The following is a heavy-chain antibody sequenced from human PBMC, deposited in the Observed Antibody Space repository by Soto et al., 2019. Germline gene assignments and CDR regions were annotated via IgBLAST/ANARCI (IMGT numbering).Heavy chain of an antibody. J-gene: IGHJ5*02. Sequence: EAQVVESGGGLVKPGGSLRLSCTVTFSMYSMNWVRQAPGKGLEWVAWIGSGSAFIKYADSGKGRFSISRDNAKNSVSLQMNSLRAEDTAMYYCPRDQGGSSDSWFAPWGRGPLVTVSS. D-gene: IGHD2-15*01. V-gene: IGHV3-21*01. CDR1: TFSMYS. CDR3: PRDQGGSSDSWFAP. CDR2: IGSGSAFI.